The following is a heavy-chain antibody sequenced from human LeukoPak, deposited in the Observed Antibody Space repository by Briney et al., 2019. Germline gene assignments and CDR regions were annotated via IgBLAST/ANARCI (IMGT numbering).Heavy chain of an antibody. J-gene: IGHJ4*02. CDR3: ARAIPGYSSSWYFDY. CDR1: GFTFSRYW. CDR2: IYSGGST. Sequence: GGSLRLSCAASGFTFSRYWMHWVRQVPGKGLVWVSVIYSGGSTYYADSVKGRFTISRDNSKNTLYLQMNSLRAEDTAVYYCARAIPGYSSSWYFDYWGQGTLVTVSS. V-gene: IGHV3-66*01. D-gene: IGHD6-13*01.